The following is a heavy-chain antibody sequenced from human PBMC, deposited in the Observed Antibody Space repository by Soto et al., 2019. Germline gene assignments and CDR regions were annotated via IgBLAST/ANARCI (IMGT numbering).Heavy chain of an antibody. V-gene: IGHV4-59*01. CDR2: IYYSGST. J-gene: IGHJ3*02. CDR1: GGSISSYY. Sequence: SETLSLTCTVSGGSISSYYWSWIRQPPGKRLEWIGYIYYSGSTNYNPSLKSRVTISVDTSKNQFSLKLSSVTAADTAVYYCAATGGDAFDIWGQGTMVTVSS. CDR3: AATGGDAFDI.